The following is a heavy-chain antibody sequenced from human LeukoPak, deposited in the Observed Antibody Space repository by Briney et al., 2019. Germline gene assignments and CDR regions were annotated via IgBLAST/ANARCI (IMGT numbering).Heavy chain of an antibody. Sequence: SGGSLRLSCAASGFSFSDYAMSWVRQAPGKGLEWVSAISGSGGSTYYADSVKGRFTISRDNSKNTLYLQMNSLRAEDTAVYYCAKDGYQLLHEGNDYWGQGTLVTVSS. CDR2: ISGSGGST. CDR3: AKDGYQLLHEGNDY. CDR1: GFSFSDYA. D-gene: IGHD2-2*01. J-gene: IGHJ4*02. V-gene: IGHV3-23*01.